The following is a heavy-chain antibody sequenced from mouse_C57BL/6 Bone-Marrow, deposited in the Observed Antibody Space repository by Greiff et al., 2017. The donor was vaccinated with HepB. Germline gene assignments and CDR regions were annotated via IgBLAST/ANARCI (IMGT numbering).Heavy chain of an antibody. Sequence: EVQLQQSGPELVKPGDSVKISCKASGYSFTGYFMNWVMQSHGKSLEWIGRINPYNGDTFYNQKFKGKATLTVDKSSSTAHMELRSLTSEDSAVYYCARSHYYGSTWFAYWGQGTLVTVSA. V-gene: IGHV1-20*01. CDR2: INPYNGDT. CDR1: GYSFTGYF. CDR3: ARSHYYGSTWFAY. D-gene: IGHD1-1*01. J-gene: IGHJ3*01.